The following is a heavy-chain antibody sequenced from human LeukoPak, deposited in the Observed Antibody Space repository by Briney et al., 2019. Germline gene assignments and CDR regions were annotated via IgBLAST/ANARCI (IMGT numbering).Heavy chain of an antibody. CDR3: ARHARGPDGDYPPNWFDP. D-gene: IGHD4-17*01. V-gene: IGHV4-59*08. CDR1: GGSISSYY. J-gene: IGHJ5*02. CDR2: IYYSGST. Sequence: SETLSLTCTVSGGSISSYYWSWIRQPPGKGLEWIGYIYYSGSTNYNPSLKSRVTISVDTSKNQFSLKLSSVTAADTAVYYCARHARGPDGDYPPNWFDPWGQGTLVTVSS.